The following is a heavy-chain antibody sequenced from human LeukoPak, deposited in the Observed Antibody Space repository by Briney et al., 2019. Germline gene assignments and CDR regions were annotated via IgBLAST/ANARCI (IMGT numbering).Heavy chain of an antibody. CDR2: IYYSGST. V-gene: IGHV4-59*01. D-gene: IGHD2-21*01. J-gene: IGHJ6*03. CDR3: ARGRRGGLVALRKSYYYCYMDV. Sequence: PSETLSLTCTVSGGSINSYYWSWIRQPPGKGLEWIGYIYYSGSTNYNPSLKSRVTISVDTSKNQFSLKLSSVTAADTAVYYCARGRRGGLVALRKSYYYCYMDVWGKGTTVTVSS. CDR1: GGSINSYY.